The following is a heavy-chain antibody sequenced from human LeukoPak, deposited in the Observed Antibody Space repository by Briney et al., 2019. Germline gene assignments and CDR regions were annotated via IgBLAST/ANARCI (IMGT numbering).Heavy chain of an antibody. J-gene: IGHJ4*02. V-gene: IGHV4-39*07. CDR3: ARVFGVVVYAPFDY. Sequence: SETLSLTCTVSGGSISSSSYYWGWIRQPPGKGLEWIGSIYYSGSTYYNPSLKSRVTISVDTSKNQFSLKLSSVTAAGTAVYYCARVFGVVVYAPFDYWGQGTLVTVSS. D-gene: IGHD2-8*02. CDR2: IYYSGST. CDR1: GGSISSSSYY.